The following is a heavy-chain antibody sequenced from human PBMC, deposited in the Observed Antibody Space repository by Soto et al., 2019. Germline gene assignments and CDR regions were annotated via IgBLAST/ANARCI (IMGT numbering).Heavy chain of an antibody. D-gene: IGHD3-3*02. V-gene: IGHV1-69*13. CDR1: GGTFSTSA. CDR3: ARDKDRQQLGGNYYYMVDV. CDR2: IMPIFRTP. Sequence: QVQLEQSGAEVKKPGSSVKVSCKASGGTFSTSAISWVRHAPGQGLEWMGGIMPIFRTPAYAQKFQGRVTITADESTSKAYLELSGLRYDDTAVYYCARDKDRQQLGGNYYYMVDVWGQGTTVTVSS. J-gene: IGHJ6*02.